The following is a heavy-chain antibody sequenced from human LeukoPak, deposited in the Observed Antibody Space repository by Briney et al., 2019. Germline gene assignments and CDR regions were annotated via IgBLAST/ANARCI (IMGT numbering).Heavy chain of an antibody. Sequence: SETLSLTCVVSGGSISSHYWSWIRQSPGKGLEWIGYIYFSGYTNHNPSLKSRVTISVDTSNNQFSLRLSSVTAADTAVYYCARSERRAQKDTYYNHYYYMDVWGKGTTVTVSS. CDR2: IYFSGYT. J-gene: IGHJ6*03. D-gene: IGHD6-25*01. V-gene: IGHV4-59*11. CDR1: GGSISSHY. CDR3: ARSERRAQKDTYYNHYYYMDV.